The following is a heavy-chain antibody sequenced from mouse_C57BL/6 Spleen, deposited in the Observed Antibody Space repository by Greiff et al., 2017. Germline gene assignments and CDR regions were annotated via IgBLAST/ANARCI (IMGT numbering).Heavy chain of an antibody. Sequence: EVQLVESGGGLVKPGGSLKLSCAASGFTFRDYGMHWVRQAPEKGLEWVAYISSGSSTIYYADTVKGRFTISRDNAKNTLFLQMTSLRSEDTAMYYCATRTTVVPFDYWGQGTTLTVSS. CDR1: GFTFRDYG. CDR3: ATRTTVVPFDY. V-gene: IGHV5-17*01. D-gene: IGHD1-1*01. J-gene: IGHJ2*01. CDR2: ISSGSSTI.